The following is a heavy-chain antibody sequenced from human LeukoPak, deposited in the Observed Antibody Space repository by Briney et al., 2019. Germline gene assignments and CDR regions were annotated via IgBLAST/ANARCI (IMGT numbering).Heavy chain of an antibody. CDR2: IDSDGSST. CDR1: GFNSSNYW. V-gene: IGHV3-74*01. Sequence: GGSLRLSCAASGFNSSNYWMHWVRQGPGKGPVWVSRIDSDGSSTNYADSVKGRFTISRDSAKNTLYLQMNSLRAEDTAVYYCARGGGSYGWFDPWGQGTLVTVSS. D-gene: IGHD3-16*01. CDR3: ARGGGSYGWFDP. J-gene: IGHJ5*02.